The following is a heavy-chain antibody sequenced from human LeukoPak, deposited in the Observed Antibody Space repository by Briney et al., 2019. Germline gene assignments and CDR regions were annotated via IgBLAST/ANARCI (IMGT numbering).Heavy chain of an antibody. Sequence: PGGSLRLSCAASGFTFRSYWMNWVRQAPGKGLEWVSSISSSSSYIYYADSVKGRFTISRDNAKNSLYLQMNSLRAEDTAVYYCARDGDAYCGGDCPWGVFDYWGQGTLVTVSS. CDR1: GFTFRSYW. V-gene: IGHV3-21*01. CDR3: ARDGDAYCGGDCPWGVFDY. D-gene: IGHD2-21*02. J-gene: IGHJ4*02. CDR2: ISSSSSYI.